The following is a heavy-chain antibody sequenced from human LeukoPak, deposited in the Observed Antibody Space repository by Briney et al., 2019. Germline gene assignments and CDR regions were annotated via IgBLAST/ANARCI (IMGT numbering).Heavy chain of an antibody. J-gene: IGHJ6*03. CDR3: ARDLKFHYDSSGYYYGILYYYYMDV. CDR2: INPNRGGT. D-gene: IGHD3-22*01. Sequence: ASVKVSCKASGYTFTGYYMHWVRQAPGQGLEGMGWINPNRGGTNYAQKSQGRVTMTRDTSISTAYMELSRLRSDDTAVYYCARDLKFHYDSSGYYYGILYYYYMDVWGKGTTVTVSS. V-gene: IGHV1-2*02. CDR1: GYTFTGYY.